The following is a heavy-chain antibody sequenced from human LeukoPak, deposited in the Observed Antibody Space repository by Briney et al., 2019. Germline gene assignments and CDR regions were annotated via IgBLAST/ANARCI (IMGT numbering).Heavy chain of an antibody. Sequence: PSETLSLTCTVSGGSISSYYWSWIRQPPGKGLEWVGYIYYSGSTNYNPSLKRRVTISVDTSKNQFSLKLSSVTAADTAVYYCARHGSSGWYSGWFDPWGQGTLVTVSS. D-gene: IGHD6-19*01. V-gene: IGHV4-59*01. CDR2: IYYSGST. CDR3: ARHGSSGWYSGWFDP. CDR1: GGSISSYY. J-gene: IGHJ5*02.